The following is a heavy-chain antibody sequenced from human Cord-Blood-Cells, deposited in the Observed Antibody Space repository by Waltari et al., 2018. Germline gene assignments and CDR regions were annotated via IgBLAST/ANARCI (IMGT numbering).Heavy chain of an antibody. CDR3: ARDLGGYYYDSSGYYYVDAFDI. J-gene: IGHJ3*02. D-gene: IGHD3-22*01. CDR1: GFIFSSYS. V-gene: IGHV3-21*01. Sequence: EVQLVESGGGLVKPGGSLRLSCAASGFIFSSYSMNWVRQPPGKGPEWVSSIRSSSSYIYYADSVKGRFTISRDNAKNSLYLQMNSLRAEDTAVYYCARDLGGYYYDSSGYYYVDAFDIWGQGTMVTVSS. CDR2: IRSSSSYI.